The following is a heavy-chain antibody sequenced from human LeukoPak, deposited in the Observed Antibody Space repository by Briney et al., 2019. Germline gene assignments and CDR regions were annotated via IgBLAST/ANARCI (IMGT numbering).Heavy chain of an antibody. CDR1: GGSVSSGDYY. Sequence: SQTLSLTCTVSGGSVSSGDYYWTWIRHHPGKGLEWIGFIYYTGNTYYNPSLKSRLTMSLDTSKNQFSLKLSSVTAADTAVYYCTTTRAHQFDFWGQGTLVIVSS. CDR3: TTTRAHQFDF. CDR2: IYYTGNT. J-gene: IGHJ4*02. D-gene: IGHD4-11*01. V-gene: IGHV4-31*03.